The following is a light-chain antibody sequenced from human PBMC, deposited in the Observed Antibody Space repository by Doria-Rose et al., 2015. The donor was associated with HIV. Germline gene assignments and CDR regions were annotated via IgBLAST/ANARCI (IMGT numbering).Light chain of an antibody. J-gene: IGKJ1*01. CDR2: DGS. CDR3: HQYGTSWT. Sequence: EIVLTQSPGTLSLSPGERATLSCRASQSFSSPYLAWYQQKPGQAPSLLIYDGSTRATGIPDRFSASGSGTDFTLTINRLEHEDFALYYCHQYGTSWTFGQGTKVEI. V-gene: IGKV3-20*01. CDR1: QSFSSPY.